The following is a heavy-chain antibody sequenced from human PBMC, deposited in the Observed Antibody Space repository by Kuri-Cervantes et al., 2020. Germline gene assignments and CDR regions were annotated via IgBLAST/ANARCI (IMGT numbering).Heavy chain of an antibody. D-gene: IGHD1-1*01. V-gene: IGHV3-43*01. CDR3: ARVMQLQRPI. Sequence: GESLKISCAASGFTFDDYAMHWVRQAPGKGLEWVSLISWDGGSTYYADSVKGRFTISRDNGKKSLYLQMNNLKSEDTAMYYCARVMQLQRPIWGQGALVTVSS. CDR1: GFTFDDYA. CDR2: ISWDGGST. J-gene: IGHJ4*02.